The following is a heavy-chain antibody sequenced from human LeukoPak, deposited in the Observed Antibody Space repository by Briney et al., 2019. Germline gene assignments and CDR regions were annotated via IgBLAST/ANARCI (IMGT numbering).Heavy chain of an antibody. J-gene: IGHJ4*02. D-gene: IGHD3-9*01. V-gene: IGHV3-7*03. Sequence: AGGSLRLSCEASGLTFNKYWMTWVRQAPGKGLEWVANIKQDGSEKNYVDSVKGRFTISRDNAKNSLSLRMNSLRAEDTAVYYCAKGPRYNILTGYYKSHFFDYWGQGTLVTVSS. CDR3: AKGPRYNILTGYYKSHFFDY. CDR1: GLTFNKYW. CDR2: IKQDGSEK.